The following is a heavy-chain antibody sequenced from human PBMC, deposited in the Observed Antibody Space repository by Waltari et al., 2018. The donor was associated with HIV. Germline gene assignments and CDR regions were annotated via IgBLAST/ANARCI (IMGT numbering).Heavy chain of an antibody. V-gene: IGHV4-34*01. D-gene: IGHD3-22*01. Sequence: QVQLQQWGAGLLKPSETLSLTCAVYGGSFSGYYWSWIRQPPGKGLEWIGEINHSGSTNYNPALKSGVTISVDTSKNQFSLKLSSVTAADTAVYYCARGLGHYDSSGSFDYWGQGTLVTVSS. CDR1: GGSFSGYY. CDR2: INHSGST. CDR3: ARGLGHYDSSGSFDY. J-gene: IGHJ4*02.